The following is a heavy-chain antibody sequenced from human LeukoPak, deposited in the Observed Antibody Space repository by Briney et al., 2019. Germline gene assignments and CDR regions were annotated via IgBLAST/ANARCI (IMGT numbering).Heavy chain of an antibody. CDR1: GYTFTDNY. CDR3: VRDHISGYDY. Sequence: ASVKVSCKASGYTFTDNYIHWVRQAPGQGLEFMGWIGPKSGDTHYAQKFQGRVTMTRDTSISTVYMELYRLTSDDAAVYYCVRDHISGYDYWGQGTLVTVSS. CDR2: IGPKSGDT. V-gene: IGHV1-2*02. D-gene: IGHD2-21*01. J-gene: IGHJ4*02.